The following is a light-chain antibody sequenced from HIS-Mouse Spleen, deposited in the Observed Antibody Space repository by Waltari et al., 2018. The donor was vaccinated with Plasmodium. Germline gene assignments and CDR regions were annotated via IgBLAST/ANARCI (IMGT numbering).Light chain of an antibody. J-gene: IGKJ4*01. Sequence: IVMTQSPLPLPVTPGAPASISCRSSQSLRHSTGYNYLDWYLQKPGQSPQLLIYLGSNRASGVPDRFSGSGSGTDFTLKISRVEAEDVGVYYCMQALQTPLTFGGGTKVEIK. CDR2: LGS. CDR1: QSLRHSTGYNY. CDR3: MQALQTPLT. V-gene: IGKV2-28*01.